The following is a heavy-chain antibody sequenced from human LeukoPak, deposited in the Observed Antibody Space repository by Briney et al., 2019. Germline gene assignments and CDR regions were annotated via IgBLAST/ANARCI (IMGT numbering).Heavy chain of an antibody. J-gene: IGHJ4*02. CDR1: GGSMSRYY. CDR2: MYYSGST. Sequence: SETLSLTCTVSGGSMSRYYWSWIRQPPGKGLEWIGYMYYSGSTKYNPSLKSRVTISVDTSKNQFSLKLSSVTAADTAVYYCARSSTGSYFDYWGQGTLVSVSS. V-gene: IGHV4-59*01. CDR3: ARSSTGSYFDY. D-gene: IGHD3-3*02.